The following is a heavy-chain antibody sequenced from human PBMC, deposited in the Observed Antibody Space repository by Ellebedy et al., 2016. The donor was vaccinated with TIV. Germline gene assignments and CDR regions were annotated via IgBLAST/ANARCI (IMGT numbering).Heavy chain of an antibody. D-gene: IGHD1-26*01. J-gene: IGHJ4*02. V-gene: IGHV3-30*18. CDR1: GLTLSSFA. CDR2: ISDDGSNK. CDR3: AKIRAQWEPLDY. Sequence: GGSLRLSXAASGLTLSSFAIHWVRQAPGKGLEWVAVISDDGSNKYYIDSVKGRFTISRDNSKNTLYLQMNSLRAEDTAVYYCAKIRAQWEPLDYWGQGTLVTVSS.